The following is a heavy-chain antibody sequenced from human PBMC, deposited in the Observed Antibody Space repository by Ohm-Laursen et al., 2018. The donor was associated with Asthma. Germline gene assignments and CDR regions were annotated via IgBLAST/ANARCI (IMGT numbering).Heavy chain of an antibody. Sequence: SLRLSCSASGFTFRSYAMHWVRQAPGKGLEWVAVISYDGSNKYYADSVKGRFTISRDNSKNTLYLQMNSLRAEDTAVYYCARAQYDSSGYWSYYYYYGMDVWGQGTTVTVSS. CDR2: ISYDGSNK. V-gene: IGHV3-30-3*01. J-gene: IGHJ6*02. CDR1: GFTFRSYA. D-gene: IGHD3-22*01. CDR3: ARAQYDSSGYWSYYYYYGMDV.